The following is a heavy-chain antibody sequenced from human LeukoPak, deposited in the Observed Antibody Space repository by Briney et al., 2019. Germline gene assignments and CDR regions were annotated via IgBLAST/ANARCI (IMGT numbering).Heavy chain of an antibody. CDR2: ISSSGSTI. Sequence: LSLTCAVYGGSFSGYYWSWIRQPPGKGLEWVSYISSSGSTIYYADSVKGRFTISRDNAKNSLYLQMNSLRAEDTAVYYCARVDYYGSGSFYTYDYWGQGTLVTVSS. CDR3: ARVDYYGSGSFYTYDY. J-gene: IGHJ4*02. D-gene: IGHD3-10*01. V-gene: IGHV3-11*01. CDR1: GGSFSGYY.